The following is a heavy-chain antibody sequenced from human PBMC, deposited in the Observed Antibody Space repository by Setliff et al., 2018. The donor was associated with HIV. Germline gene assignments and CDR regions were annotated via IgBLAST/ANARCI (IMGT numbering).Heavy chain of an antibody. V-gene: IGHV4-34*01. D-gene: IGHD5-12*01. CDR2: FSPTGSP. CDR3: ARGAPRGRLRFPNWFDP. Sequence: SETLSLTCAFYGGSFSSYYWNWIRQPPGKGLEWIGEFSPTGSPTYNPSLESRVTISVDTSKNQCSLKLRSLTAADTAIYYCARGAPRGRLRFPNWFDPWGQGTLVTVS. J-gene: IGHJ5*02. CDR1: GGSFSSYY.